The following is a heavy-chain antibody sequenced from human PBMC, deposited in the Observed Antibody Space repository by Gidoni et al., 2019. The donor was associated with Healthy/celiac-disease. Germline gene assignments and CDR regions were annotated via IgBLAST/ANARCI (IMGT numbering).Heavy chain of an antibody. Sequence: EVQLVECGGGWVKPGGSLRLVCAASGFTCSNAWMSWVRQAPGKGLEWVGRIKSKTDGRTTDYAAPVKGKFTMSREDSNNTLYLKMNSLRTEDTAVYYCTRVREFDYWGQGTLVTVSS. CDR2: IKSKTDGRTT. D-gene: IGHD1-26*01. V-gene: IGHV3-15*01. J-gene: IGHJ4*02. CDR1: GFTCSNAW. CDR3: TRVREFDY.